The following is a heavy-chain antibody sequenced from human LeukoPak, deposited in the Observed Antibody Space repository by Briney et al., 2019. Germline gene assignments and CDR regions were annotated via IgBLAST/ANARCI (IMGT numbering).Heavy chain of an antibody. CDR2: IYPGGTT. Sequence: PGGSLRLSCAASGLIVTSNYMSWVRQAPGKGLEWVSIIYPGGTTYYEDSVKGRFSISRDHSNNILYLQMNSLRAEDTAVYYCAKQWSGGSSLYWFDPWGQGTLVTVSS. D-gene: IGHD2-15*01. CDR3: AKQWSGGSSLYWFDP. J-gene: IGHJ5*02. CDR1: GLIVTSNY. V-gene: IGHV3-66*04.